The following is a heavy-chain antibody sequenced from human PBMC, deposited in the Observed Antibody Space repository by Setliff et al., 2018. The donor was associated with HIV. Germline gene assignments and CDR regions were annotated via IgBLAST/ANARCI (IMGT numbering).Heavy chain of an antibody. D-gene: IGHD3-10*01. J-gene: IGHJ4*02. CDR3: ATDAYYYGSGSDDY. CDR2: IIPIFGTA. V-gene: IGHV1-69*06. Sequence: GASVKVSCKASGGTLSNYAISWVRQAPGQGLEWMGGIIPIFGTAKYAQKFQGRVTITADTSTDTAYMELSSLRSEDTAVYYCATDAYYYGSGSDDYWGQGTLVTVSS. CDR1: GGTLSNYA.